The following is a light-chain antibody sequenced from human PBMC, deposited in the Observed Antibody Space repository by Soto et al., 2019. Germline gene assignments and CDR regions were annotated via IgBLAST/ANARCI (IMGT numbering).Light chain of an antibody. V-gene: IGKV3-15*01. CDR3: QQYNDWLWT. CDR2: GAS. CDR1: QSVRAN. Sequence: EIVVTQSPATLSVSPGERATLSCMASQSVRANLAWYQQKPGQAPRLLIYGASTRATGTPARFSGSGSGTEFTLTIRSLQPEDFAVYYCQQYNDWLWTFGQGTKV. J-gene: IGKJ1*01.